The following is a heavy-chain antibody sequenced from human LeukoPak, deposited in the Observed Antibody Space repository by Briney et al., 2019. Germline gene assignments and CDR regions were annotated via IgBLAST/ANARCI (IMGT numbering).Heavy chain of an antibody. CDR2: IISSSSTI. V-gene: IGHV3-48*02. Sequence: GGSLRLSCAVSGFTFSSYSMNWVRQPPGKGLEWVSYIISSSSTIYYTDSVKGRFTISRDNAKTSVYLHMNSLRDEDTAVYDCARGVTIFGVVIMERDFDIWGQGTMVTVSS. CDR3: ARGVTIFGVVIMERDFDI. J-gene: IGHJ3*02. D-gene: IGHD3-3*01. CDR1: GFTFSSYS.